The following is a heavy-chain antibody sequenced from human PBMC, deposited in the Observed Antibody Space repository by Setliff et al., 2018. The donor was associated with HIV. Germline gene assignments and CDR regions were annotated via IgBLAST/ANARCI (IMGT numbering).Heavy chain of an antibody. CDR1: GGSISTYY. D-gene: IGHD6-19*01. J-gene: IGHJ4*02. V-gene: IGHV4-4*07. Sequence: PSETLSLTCTVSGGSISTYYLTWIRQPAGKGLEWIGRIFASGSTNYNPSLKSRVTMSVDTSKNQFSLRLSSVTAADTAVYYCARGKWLVGIDYWGQGTLVTVSS. CDR3: ARGKWLVGIDY. CDR2: IFASGST.